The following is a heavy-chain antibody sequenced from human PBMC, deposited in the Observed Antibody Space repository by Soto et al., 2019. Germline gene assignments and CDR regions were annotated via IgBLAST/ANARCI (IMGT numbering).Heavy chain of an antibody. D-gene: IGHD3-22*01. CDR1: GGTFSSYT. CDR3: ARDSSDYYDSSGYYYSGWYFDL. CDR2: IIPILGIA. V-gene: IGHV1-69*04. Sequence: SVKVSCKASGGTFSSYTISWVRQAPGQGLEWMGRIIPILGIANYAQKFQGRVTITADKSTSTAYMELSSLRSEDTAVYYCARDSSDYYDSSGYYYSGWYFDLWGRGTLVTISS. J-gene: IGHJ2*01.